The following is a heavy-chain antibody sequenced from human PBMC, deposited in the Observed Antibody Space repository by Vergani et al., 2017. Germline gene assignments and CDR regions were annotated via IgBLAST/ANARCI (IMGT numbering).Heavy chain of an antibody. J-gene: IGHJ6*03. CDR2: ISFNGLTV. Sequence: EVHLLESGGGLVQSGGSLRLSCTASGFIFSTYAMSWVRQSPGKGPEWVAGISFNGLTVGYSESVEGRFTISRDNSKKSLFLQMSNVRAEDTASYHCARGGLYSFYYFMNVWGNGTTVKVSS. CDR3: ARGGLYSFYYFMNV. D-gene: IGHD2/OR15-2a*01. CDR1: GFIFSTYA. V-gene: IGHV3-20*01.